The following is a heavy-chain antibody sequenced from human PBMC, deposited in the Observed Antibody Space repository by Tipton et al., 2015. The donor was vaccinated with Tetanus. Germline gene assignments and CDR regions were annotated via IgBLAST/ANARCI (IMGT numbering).Heavy chain of an antibody. J-gene: IGHJ5*02. D-gene: IGHD3-22*01. CDR2: IYYSGST. CDR3: ARGAYSYDSSGYYYLLDP. Sequence: TLSLTCTVSGDSISNYYWSWIRQPPGKGLEWIGYIYYSGSTNYNPSLKSRVTISVDTSKNQFSLKLSSVTAADTAVYYCARGAYSYDSSGYYYLLDPWGQGTLVTVSS. CDR1: GDSISNYY. V-gene: IGHV4-59*01.